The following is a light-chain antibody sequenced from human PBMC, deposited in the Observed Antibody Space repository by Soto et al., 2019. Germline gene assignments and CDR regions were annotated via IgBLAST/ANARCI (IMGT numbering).Light chain of an antibody. V-gene: IGKV3-20*01. CDR3: QHYGSSLYT. CDR1: QSVNSIY. J-gene: IGKJ2*01. Sequence: EIVLTQSPGTLSLSPGERATLSCRASQSVNSIYLTWYQQKPGQAPRLLIYGASSRATDIPDRFSGSGSGADFTLTITRLEAEDSAVYYCQHYGSSLYTFGEGTKVEIK. CDR2: GAS.